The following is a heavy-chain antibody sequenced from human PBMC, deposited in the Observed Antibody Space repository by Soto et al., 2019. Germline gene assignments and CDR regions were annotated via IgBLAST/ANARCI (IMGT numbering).Heavy chain of an antibody. CDR1: GGTFSSYA. V-gene: IGHV1-69*13. D-gene: IGHD4-17*01. CDR3: ARDDYGGNSTALFDY. Sequence: SVKVSCKASGGTFSSYAISWVRQAPGQGLEWMGGIIPIFGTANYAQKFQGRVTITADESTSTAYMELSSLRSEDTAVYYCARDDYGGNSTALFDYWGQGTLVTVSS. J-gene: IGHJ4*02. CDR2: IIPIFGTA.